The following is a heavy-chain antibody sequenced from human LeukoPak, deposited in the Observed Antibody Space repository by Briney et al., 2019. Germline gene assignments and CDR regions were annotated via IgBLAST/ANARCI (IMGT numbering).Heavy chain of an antibody. CDR2: IRYDRSNK. CDR1: GFTFSSYG. CDR3: AKGGKRLWFGQYDN. D-gene: IGHD3-10*01. J-gene: IGHJ4*02. V-gene: IGHV3-30*02. Sequence: PGGSLRLSCAASGFTFSSYGMHWVRQAPGKGLEWVAFIRYDRSNKYYADSVKGRFTISRDNAKNSLYLQMNSLRTEDTAFYYYAKGGKRLWFGQYDNWGQGTLVTVSS.